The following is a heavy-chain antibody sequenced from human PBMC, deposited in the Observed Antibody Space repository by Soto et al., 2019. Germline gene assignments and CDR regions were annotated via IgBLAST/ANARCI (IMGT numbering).Heavy chain of an antibody. J-gene: IGHJ4*02. Sequence: GGSLRLSCAASGFTFSSYAMSWVRQAPGKGLEWVSAISGSGGSTYYADSVKGRFTISRDNSKNTLYLQMNSLRAEDTAVYYCAKDPLAASTKGGPLPYYFDYWGQGTLVTVSS. V-gene: IGHV3-23*01. CDR2: ISGSGGST. CDR1: GFTFSSYA. CDR3: AKDPLAASTKGGPLPYYFDY. D-gene: IGHD2-2*01.